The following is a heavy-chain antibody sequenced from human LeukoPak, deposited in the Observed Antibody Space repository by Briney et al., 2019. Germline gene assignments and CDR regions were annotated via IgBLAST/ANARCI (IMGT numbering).Heavy chain of an antibody. CDR1: GFTFDDYA. V-gene: IGHV3-9*01. J-gene: IGHJ1*01. D-gene: IGHD4-23*01. CDR2: ISWNSGSI. CDR3: AKDKELQAEYFQH. Sequence: PGRSLRLSCAASGFTFDDYAMHWVRQAPGKGLEWVSGISWNSGSIGYADSVKGRFTISRDNAKNSLYLQMNSLRAEDTALYYCAKDKELQAEYFQHWGQGTLVTVSS.